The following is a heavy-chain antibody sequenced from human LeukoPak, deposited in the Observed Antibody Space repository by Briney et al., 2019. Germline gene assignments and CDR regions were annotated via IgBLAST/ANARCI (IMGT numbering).Heavy chain of an antibody. CDR2: IKFDGNEK. V-gene: IGHV3-7*01. CDR1: GFTFSSYA. J-gene: IGHJ4*02. D-gene: IGHD5-24*01. CDR3: ARLDEAFDN. Sequence: GGSLRLSCAASGFTFSSYAVHWVRQAPGKGLEWVANIKFDGNEKYYVDSVKGRFTISRDNAKNSLYLQMNSLRAEDTAMYYCARLDEAFDNWGQGTLVTVSS.